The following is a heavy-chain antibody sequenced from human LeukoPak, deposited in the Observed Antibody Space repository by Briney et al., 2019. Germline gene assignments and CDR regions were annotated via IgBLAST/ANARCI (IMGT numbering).Heavy chain of an antibody. CDR1: GYSISSGYY. CDR2: IYHSGST. D-gene: IGHD6-19*01. CDR3: ARVGGIAVAGYFDY. J-gene: IGHJ4*02. Sequence: PSETLSLTCTVSGYSISSGYYWGWIRQPPGKGLEWIGSIYHSGSTYYNPSLKSRVTISVDTSKNQFSLKLSSVTAADTAVYYCARVGGIAVAGYFDYWGQGTLVTVSS. V-gene: IGHV4-38-2*02.